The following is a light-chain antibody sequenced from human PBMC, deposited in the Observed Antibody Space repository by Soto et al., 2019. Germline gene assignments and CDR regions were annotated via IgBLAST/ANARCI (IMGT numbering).Light chain of an antibody. J-gene: IGKJ4*01. V-gene: IGKV3-15*01. CDR3: QQYNNWPPLT. Sequence: EIVMTQSPATLSVSPGVRATLSCRASQRVSSSLAWYQQITGQAPRLLIYDASTRSTGIPARFGGSGSGTEFTLTISSLQSEDFAVYYCQQYNNWPPLTFGGGTKVELK. CDR1: QRVSSS. CDR2: DAS.